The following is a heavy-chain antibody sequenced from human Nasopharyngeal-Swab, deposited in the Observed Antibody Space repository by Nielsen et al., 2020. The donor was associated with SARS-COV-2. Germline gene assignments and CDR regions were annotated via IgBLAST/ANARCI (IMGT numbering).Heavy chain of an antibody. CDR3: ARHPLLYYYGSGSYGAYYYGMDV. V-gene: IGHV4-34*01. J-gene: IGHJ6*02. D-gene: IGHD3-10*01. CDR2: TNHSGSS. Sequence: SETLSLTCAVFGGSLSDYYWTWIRQPPGKGLEWIGETNHSGSSNYNPSLKSRVTISVDTSKNQFSLNLNSVTAADTAVYYCARHPLLYYYGSGSYGAYYYGMDVWGQGTTVTVSS. CDR1: GGSLSDYY.